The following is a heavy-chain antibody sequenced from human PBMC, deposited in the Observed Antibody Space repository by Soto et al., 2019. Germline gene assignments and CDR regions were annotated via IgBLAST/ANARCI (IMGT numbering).Heavy chain of an antibody. V-gene: IGHV1-69*12. D-gene: IGHD4-4*01. J-gene: IGHJ5*02. CDR3: AMSDDYSNWFDP. CDR2: IIPIFGTA. Sequence: QVQLVQSGAEVKKPGSSVKVSCKASGGTFSSYAISWVRQAPGQGLEWMGGIIPIFGTANYAQKFQGRVXIXAXXSTSTAYMELSSLRAEDTAVYYCAMSDDYSNWFDPWGQGTLVTVSS. CDR1: GGTFSSYA.